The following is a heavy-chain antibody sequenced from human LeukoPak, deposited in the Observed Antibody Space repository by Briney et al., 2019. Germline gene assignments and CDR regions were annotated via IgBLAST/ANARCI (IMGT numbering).Heavy chain of an antibody. V-gene: IGHV4-59*01. CDR3: ARTTVTTVDY. CDR1: GGSISSYY. D-gene: IGHD4-17*01. CDR2: IYYSGST. J-gene: IGHJ4*02. Sequence: SETLSLTCTVSGGSISSYYWSWIRQPPGKGLEWIGYIYYSGSTNYNPSLKSRVTISVDTSKNQSSLKLSSVTAADTAVYYCARTTVTTVDYWGQGTLVTVSS.